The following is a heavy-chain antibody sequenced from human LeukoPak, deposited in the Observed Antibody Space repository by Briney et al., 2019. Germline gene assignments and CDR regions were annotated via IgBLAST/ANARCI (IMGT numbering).Heavy chain of an antibody. CDR1: GYTLTSYY. CDR2: INPSGGST. D-gene: IGHD3-9*01. J-gene: IGHJ3*02. Sequence: ASVKVSCKASGYTLTSYYMHWVRQAPGQGLEWMGIINPSGGSTSYAQKFQGRVTMTRDMSTSTVYMELSSLRSENTAVYYCARDSKLRYFDWSDAFDIWGQGTMVTVSS. CDR3: ARDSKLRYFDWSDAFDI. V-gene: IGHV1-46*01.